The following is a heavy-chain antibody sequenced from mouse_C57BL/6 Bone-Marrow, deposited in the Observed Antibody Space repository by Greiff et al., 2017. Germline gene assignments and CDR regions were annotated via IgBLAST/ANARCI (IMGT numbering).Heavy chain of an antibody. Sequence: VQQQSGPELVKPGASVKIPCKASGYTFTSYWITWVKQRPGQGLEWIGDIYPGSGSTNYNEKFKSKATLTGDTSSSTAYMQLSSLTSEDSAVYYCAREGIYYDYSWFAYWGQGTLVTVSA. CDR1: GYTFTSYW. CDR3: AREGIYYDYSWFAY. D-gene: IGHD2-4*01. V-gene: IGHV1-55*01. CDR2: IYPGSGST. J-gene: IGHJ3*01.